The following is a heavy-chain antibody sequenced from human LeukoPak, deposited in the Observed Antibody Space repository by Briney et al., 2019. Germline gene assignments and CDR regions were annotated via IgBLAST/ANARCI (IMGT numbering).Heavy chain of an antibody. D-gene: IGHD5-18*01. CDR2: ITSSSSFT. J-gene: IGHJ3*02. V-gene: IGHV3-11*06. Sequence: XXFXDYSXXWIRQAPGKGLEWVSYITSSSSFTNYADSVKDRFTISRDNAKNSLYLQMNSLRAEDTAVYYCARDRGWIQHDIWGQGTMVTVSS. CDR3: ARDRGWIQHDI. CDR1: XXFXDYS.